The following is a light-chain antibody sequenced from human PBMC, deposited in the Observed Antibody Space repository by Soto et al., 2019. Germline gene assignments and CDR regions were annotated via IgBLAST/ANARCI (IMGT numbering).Light chain of an antibody. V-gene: IGLV1-44*01. J-gene: IGLJ2*01. Sequence: QSVLTQPPSASGTPGQRVTISCSGSSSNIGSNNVNWYQQVPGTAPKLLIYETNERPSGVPDRFSGSKSGTSASLAISGLQSEDEADYHCAAWDDSLNGVVFGGGTKLTVL. CDR3: AAWDDSLNGVV. CDR2: ETN. CDR1: SSNIGSNN.